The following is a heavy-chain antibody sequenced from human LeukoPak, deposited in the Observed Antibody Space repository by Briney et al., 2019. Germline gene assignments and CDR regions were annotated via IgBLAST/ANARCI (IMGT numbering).Heavy chain of an antibody. CDR2: ISISGSTI. V-gene: IGHV3-48*03. Sequence: GGSLRLSCAASGFTFSNYEMNWVRQAPGKGLEWVSYISISGSTIYYADSVKDRFTISRDNAKNSLYLQMNSLRAEDTAVYYCAREGVVVSAAVDYWGQGTLVTVSS. CDR3: AREGVVVSAAVDY. J-gene: IGHJ4*02. CDR1: GFTFSNYE. D-gene: IGHD2-2*01.